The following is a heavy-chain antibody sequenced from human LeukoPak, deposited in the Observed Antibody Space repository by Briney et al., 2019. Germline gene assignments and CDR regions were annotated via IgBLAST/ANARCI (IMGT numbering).Heavy chain of an antibody. J-gene: IGHJ4*02. D-gene: IGHD3-22*01. CDR1: GFTFSSYG. V-gene: IGHV3-30*19. CDR2: ISYDGSNK. CDR3: ASHYDTSGYHYFDF. Sequence: GGSLRLSCAASGFTFSSYGMHWVRQAPGKGLEWVAVISYDGSNKYYADSVKGRFTISRDNSKNTLYLQMNSLRAEDTAVYYCASHYDTSGYHYFDFRGQGTLVTVSS.